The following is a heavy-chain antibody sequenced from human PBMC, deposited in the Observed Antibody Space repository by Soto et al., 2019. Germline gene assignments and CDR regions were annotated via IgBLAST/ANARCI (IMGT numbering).Heavy chain of an antibody. J-gene: IGHJ5*02. V-gene: IGHV4-34*01. CDR2: INHSGST. D-gene: IGHD3-22*01. CDR3: ARGRYYDSSVRWFDP. Sequence: PSETLSLTCAVYGGSFSGYYWSWIRQPPGKGLEWIGEINHSGSTNYNPSLKSRVTISVDTSKNQFSLKLSSVTAADTAVYYCARGRYYDSSVRWFDPWGQGTLVTVSS. CDR1: GGSFSGYY.